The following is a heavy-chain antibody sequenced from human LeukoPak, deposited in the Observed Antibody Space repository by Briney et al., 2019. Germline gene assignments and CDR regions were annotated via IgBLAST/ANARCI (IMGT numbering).Heavy chain of an antibody. J-gene: IGHJ5*02. Sequence: SETLSLTCTVSGGSISSGGYYWSWIRQHPGKGLEWIGYIYYSGSTYYNPSLKSRVTISVDTSKNQFSLKLSSVTAADTAVYYCARSYGSGSYNWFDPWGQGTLVTVSS. D-gene: IGHD3-10*01. CDR1: GGSISSGGYY. CDR2: IYYSGST. V-gene: IGHV4-31*03. CDR3: ARSYGSGSYNWFDP.